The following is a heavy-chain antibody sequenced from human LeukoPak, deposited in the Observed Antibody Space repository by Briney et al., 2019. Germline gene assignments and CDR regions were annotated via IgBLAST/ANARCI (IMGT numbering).Heavy chain of an antibody. CDR2: IYPGDSDT. CDR1: GYSFPSYW. CDR3: ASSRAAAAGPQVDAFDI. Sequence: GESLKISCKGSGYSFPSYWIGWVRQMPAKGLGWMGIIYPGDSDTRYSPSFQGQVTISHDNSISTAYLQWSSLKASDTGSYYCASSRAAAAGPQVDAFDIWGQGRMVTVSS. J-gene: IGHJ3*02. V-gene: IGHV5-51*01. D-gene: IGHD6-13*01.